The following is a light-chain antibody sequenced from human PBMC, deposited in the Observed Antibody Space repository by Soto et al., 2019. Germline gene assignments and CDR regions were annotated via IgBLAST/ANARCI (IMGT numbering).Light chain of an antibody. J-gene: IGLJ1*01. CDR1: SSDVGGYSY. CDR3: ASYTTSSTYV. V-gene: IGLV2-14*01. CDR2: DVS. Sequence: QSVLTQPASVSGSPGQSIAISCTGTSSDVGGYSYVSWYRQQPGKAPKLVISDVSNRPSGVSDRFSGSKSGNTASLTISGLQTEDEADYYCASYTTSSTYVFGTGTRSPS.